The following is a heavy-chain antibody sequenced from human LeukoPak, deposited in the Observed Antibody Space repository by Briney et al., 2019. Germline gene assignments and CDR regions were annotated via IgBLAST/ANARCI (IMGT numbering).Heavy chain of an antibody. V-gene: IGHV3-21*01. Sequence: GGSLRLSCAASGFTFSSYSMNWVRQAPGKGLEWVSSISGSSSYIYYADSVKGRFPISRDNAKNSLYLQMNSLRAEDTAVYYCARDTDCSSTSCYVNALDYWGQGTLVTVSS. CDR1: GFTFSSYS. J-gene: IGHJ4*02. CDR2: ISGSSSYI. CDR3: ARDTDCSSTSCYVNALDY. D-gene: IGHD2-2*01.